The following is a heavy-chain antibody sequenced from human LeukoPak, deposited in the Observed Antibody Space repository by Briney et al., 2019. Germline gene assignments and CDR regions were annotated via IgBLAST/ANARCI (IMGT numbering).Heavy chain of an antibody. Sequence: GGSLRLSCAASGFTFSNAWMSWVRQAPGKGLEWVGRIKSKTDGGTTDYAAPVTGRFTISRDASKNTLYLQMNRLKTEDTAVYYCTRGPGYYGYFPKDFWGQGTLVTVSS. CDR1: GFTFSNAW. CDR2: IKSKTDGGTT. D-gene: IGHD4-17*01. CDR3: TRGPGYYGYFPKDF. V-gene: IGHV3-15*01. J-gene: IGHJ4*01.